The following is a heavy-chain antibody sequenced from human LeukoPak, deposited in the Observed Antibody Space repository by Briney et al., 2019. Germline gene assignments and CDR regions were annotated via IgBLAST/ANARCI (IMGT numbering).Heavy chain of an antibody. CDR1: GGTFSSYA. CDR3: AKGDNTYYYDSSGGNYYMDV. V-gene: IGHV1-69*05. J-gene: IGHJ6*03. Sequence: GASVKVSCKASGGTFSSYAISWVRQAPGQGLEWMGGIIPIFGTANYAQKFQGRVTITTDESTSTAYMELSSLRSEDTAVYYCAKGDNTYYYDSSGGNYYMDVWGKGTTVTVSS. CDR2: IIPIFGTA. D-gene: IGHD3-22*01.